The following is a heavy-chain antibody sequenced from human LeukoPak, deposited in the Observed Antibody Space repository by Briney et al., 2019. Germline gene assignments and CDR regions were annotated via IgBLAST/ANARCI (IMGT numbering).Heavy chain of an antibody. V-gene: IGHV3-23*01. CDR2: ISGSGGST. CDR1: GFTFSSYG. Sequence: QSGGSLRLSWAASGFTFSSYGMSWVRQAPGKGLEWVSAISGSGGSTYYADSVKGRFTISRDNSKNTLYLQMNSLRAEDTAVYYCAKDRYYYDSSGYYYFDYWGQGTLVTVSS. CDR3: AKDRYYYDSSGYYYFDY. J-gene: IGHJ4*02. D-gene: IGHD3-22*01.